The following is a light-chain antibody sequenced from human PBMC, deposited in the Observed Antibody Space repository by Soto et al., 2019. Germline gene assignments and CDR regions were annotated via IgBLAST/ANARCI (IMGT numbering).Light chain of an antibody. CDR2: DVS. CDR3: SSYTSSSTLWV. J-gene: IGLJ3*02. CDR1: SSDVGGYNY. V-gene: IGLV2-14*01. Sequence: QSVLTQPASVSGSPGQSITISCTGTSSDVGGYNYVSWYQQHPGKAPKLMIYDVSNRPSGVSNRFSGSKSGNTASLTISGLQAEDEADYYCSSYTSSSTLWVFGGGTKATVL.